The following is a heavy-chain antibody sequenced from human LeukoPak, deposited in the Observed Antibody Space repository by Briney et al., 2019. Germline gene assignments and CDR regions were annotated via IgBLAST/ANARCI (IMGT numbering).Heavy chain of an antibody. CDR2: ISYDGSNK. J-gene: IGHJ3*02. Sequence: GGSLRLSCAASGFTCSSYAMHWVRQAPGKGLEWVAVISYDGSNKYYADSVKGRFTISRDNSKNTLYLQMNSLRAEDTAVYYCAWGSRDWLLYTWAFDIWGQGTMVTVSS. CDR1: GFTCSSYA. V-gene: IGHV3-30*04. D-gene: IGHD3-9*01. CDR3: AWGSRDWLLYTWAFDI.